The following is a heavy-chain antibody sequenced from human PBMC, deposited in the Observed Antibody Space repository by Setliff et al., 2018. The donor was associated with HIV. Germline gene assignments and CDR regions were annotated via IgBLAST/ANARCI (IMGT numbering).Heavy chain of an antibody. J-gene: IGHJ6*02. D-gene: IGHD3-3*01. CDR1: GDSTSSSSSY. CDR3: TRDNPHFGVASSYYYGMDV. V-gene: IGHV4-39*07. CDR2: IYYSGST. Sequence: PSETLSLTCTVSGDSTSSSSSYWGWIRQPPGKGLEWIGSIYYSGSTYYNPSLKSRLTISLDTSKNQFSLKLTSVTAADTAVYYCTRDNPHFGVASSYYYGMDVWGQGTTVTVSS.